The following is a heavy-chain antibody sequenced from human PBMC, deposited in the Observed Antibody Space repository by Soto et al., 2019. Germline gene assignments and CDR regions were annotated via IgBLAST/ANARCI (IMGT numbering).Heavy chain of an antibody. CDR2: IYHSGST. J-gene: IGHJ6*02. Sequence: GTLSLTCAVSGGSISSSNWWSWVRQPPGKGLEWIGEIYHSGSTNYNPSLKSRVTISVDKSKNQFSLKLSSVTAADTAVYYCARDIAAASYPFFYYGMDVWGQGTTVTVSS. CDR3: ARDIAAASYPFFYYGMDV. V-gene: IGHV4-4*02. D-gene: IGHD6-13*01. CDR1: GGSISSSNW.